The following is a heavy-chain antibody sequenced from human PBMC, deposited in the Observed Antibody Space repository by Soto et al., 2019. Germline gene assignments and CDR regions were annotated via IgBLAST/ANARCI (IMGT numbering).Heavy chain of an antibody. Sequence: ASVKVSCKASGYTFTSYYMHWVRQAPGQGLEWMGIINPSGGSTSYAQKFQGRVTMTRDTSTSTVYMELSSLRSEDTAVYYCASNTYYYDSSGYYYYYGMDVWGQGTTVTVSS. D-gene: IGHD3-22*01. J-gene: IGHJ6*02. CDR1: GYTFTSYY. V-gene: IGHV1-46*01. CDR3: ASNTYYYDSSGYYYYYGMDV. CDR2: INPSGGST.